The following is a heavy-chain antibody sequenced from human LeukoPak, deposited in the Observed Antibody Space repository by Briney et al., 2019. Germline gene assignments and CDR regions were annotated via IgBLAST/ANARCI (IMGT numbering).Heavy chain of an antibody. V-gene: IGHV5-51*01. CDR1: GFHLRIHL. CDR3: AGRGRVDYVGPQSYFDH. CDR2: LYPDDTDT. D-gene: IGHD3/OR15-3a*01. J-gene: IGHJ4*02. Sequence: GGVPKISLCGFGFHLRIHLIAWVRPISGKGPGVGGILYPDDTDTTYSPSFQGQITISADKSISSAYLHLSGLKASDTATYFCAGRGRVDYVGPQSYFDHWGQGSLVTVSS.